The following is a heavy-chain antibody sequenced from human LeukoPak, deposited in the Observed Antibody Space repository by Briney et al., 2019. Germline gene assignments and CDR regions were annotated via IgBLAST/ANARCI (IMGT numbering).Heavy chain of an antibody. CDR1: GGTFRNYA. CDR3: ASAVAGDYYYMDV. J-gene: IGHJ6*03. V-gene: IGHV1-69*05. Sequence: SVKVSCKASGGTFRNYALSWVRQAPGQGLEWMGAVIPILGTAKYAQKFQGRVTITTDESTTTAYMELSSLTSEDTAVYYCASAVAGDYYYMDVWGKGTTVTVSS. D-gene: IGHD6-19*01. CDR2: VIPILGTA.